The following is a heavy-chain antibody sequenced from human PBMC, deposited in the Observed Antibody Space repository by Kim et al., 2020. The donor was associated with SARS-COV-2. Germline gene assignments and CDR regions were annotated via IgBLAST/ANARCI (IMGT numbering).Heavy chain of an antibody. J-gene: IGHJ4*02. V-gene: IGHV1-24*01. Sequence: AQKFQGRVTMTEDTSTDTAYMELSSLRSEDTAVYYCATGLRFLVLYYFDYWGQGTLVTVSS. D-gene: IGHD3-3*01. CDR3: ATGLRFLVLYYFDY.